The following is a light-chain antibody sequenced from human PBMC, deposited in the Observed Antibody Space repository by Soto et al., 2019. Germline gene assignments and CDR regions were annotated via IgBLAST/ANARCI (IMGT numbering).Light chain of an antibody. CDR1: QSVSNK. J-gene: IGKJ5*01. Sequence: EVVLTQSPVTLSLSPGERATLSCRASQSVSNKLAWYQHKPGQAPRVLIYDTSTRAAGIPARFSGSGSGTDFTLTISRLQSEDFAVYYCQKRSNWPPITFGQGTRLEI. CDR3: QKRSNWPPIT. CDR2: DTS. V-gene: IGKV3-11*01.